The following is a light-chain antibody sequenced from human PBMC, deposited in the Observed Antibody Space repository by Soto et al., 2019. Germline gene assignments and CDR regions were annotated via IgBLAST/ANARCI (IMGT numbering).Light chain of an antibody. CDR3: QQRHMWPIT. CDR2: DAY. J-gene: IGKJ5*01. V-gene: IGKV3-11*01. CDR1: QSFRGL. Sequence: EVVLTQSPVTLSLSSGERATLSCRASQSFRGLLAWYQQKPGQAPRLLIYDAYNRATGIPPRFSGSGSGTDFTLTISSLEPEDSAVYYFQQRHMWPITFGQGTRLEI.